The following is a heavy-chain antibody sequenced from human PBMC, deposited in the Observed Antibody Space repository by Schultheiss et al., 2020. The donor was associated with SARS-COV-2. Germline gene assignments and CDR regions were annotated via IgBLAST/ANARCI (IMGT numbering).Heavy chain of an antibody. J-gene: IGHJ6*02. CDR3: AREEAARHYYYYGMDV. CDR1: GFTFSNAW. D-gene: IGHD6-6*01. V-gene: IGHV3-11*04. CDR2: ISSSGSTI. Sequence: GGSLRLSCAASGFTFSNAWMSWVRQAPGKGLEWVSYISSSGSTIYYADSVKGRFTISRDNAKNSLYLQMNSLRAEDTAVYYCAREEAARHYYYYGMDVWGQGTTVTVSS.